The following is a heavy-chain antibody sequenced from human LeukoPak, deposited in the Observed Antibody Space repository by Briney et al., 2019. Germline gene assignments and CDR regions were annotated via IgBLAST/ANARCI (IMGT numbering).Heavy chain of an antibody. CDR2: IKQDGSEK. Sequence: GGSLRLSCAASGFTFSSYWMSWVRQAPGKGLEWVANIKQDGSEKYYVDSVKGRFTISRDNAKNSLYLQMNSLRAEDTAVYYCARDEYYYDSSGYYPLDYWGQGTLVTVSS. D-gene: IGHD3-22*01. CDR3: ARDEYYYDSSGYYPLDY. CDR1: GFTFSSYW. J-gene: IGHJ4*02. V-gene: IGHV3-7*01.